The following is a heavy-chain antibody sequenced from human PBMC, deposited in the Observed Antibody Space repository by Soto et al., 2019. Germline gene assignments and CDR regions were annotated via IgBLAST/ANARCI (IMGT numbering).Heavy chain of an antibody. D-gene: IGHD3-3*01. Sequence: VESLKISCRGSGYDFNTNWFGWVRQFPWRGLEWVGIMYPGDSYTRYNPSLQGHVTLSVDVTVSTAFLQWRSLETSDTGMYFCARLPRDCNKPSCYYAEHWGKGNKVTVSA. CDR2: MYPGDSYT. J-gene: IGHJ1*01. CDR1: GYDFNTNW. CDR3: ARLPRDCNKPSCYYAEH. V-gene: IGHV5-51*01.